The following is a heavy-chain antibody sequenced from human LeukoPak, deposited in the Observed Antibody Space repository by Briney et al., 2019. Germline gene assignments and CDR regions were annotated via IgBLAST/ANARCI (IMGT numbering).Heavy chain of an antibody. CDR2: INPNSGGT. Sequence: ASVKVSCKASGYTFTGYYMHWVQQAPGQGLEWMGRINPNSGGTNYAQKFQGRVTMTRDTSISTAYMELSRLRSDDTAVYYCAGGYYYGSGSYPLGYYYYYMDVWGKGTTVTVSS. D-gene: IGHD3-10*01. V-gene: IGHV1-2*06. CDR3: AGGYYYGSGSYPLGYYYYYMDV. J-gene: IGHJ6*03. CDR1: GYTFTGYY.